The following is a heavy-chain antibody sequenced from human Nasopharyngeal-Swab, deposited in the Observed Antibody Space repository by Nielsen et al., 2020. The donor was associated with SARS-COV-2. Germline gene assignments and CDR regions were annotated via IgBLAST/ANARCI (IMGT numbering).Heavy chain of an antibody. CDR1: GYTLTELS. J-gene: IGHJ5*02. CDR3: ATHYVWGSYRSNWFDP. Sequence: ASVKVSCKVSGYTLTELSMHWVRQAPGKGLEWMGGFDPEDGETIYAQKFQGRVTMTEDTSTDTAYMELSSLRSEDTAVYYCATHYVWGSYRSNWFDPWGQGTVVTVAS. CDR2: FDPEDGET. V-gene: IGHV1-24*01. D-gene: IGHD3-16*02.